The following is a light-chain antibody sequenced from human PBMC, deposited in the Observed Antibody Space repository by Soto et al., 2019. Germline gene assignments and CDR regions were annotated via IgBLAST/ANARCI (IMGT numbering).Light chain of an antibody. CDR2: GAS. CDR1: QSVSSN. V-gene: IGKV3-15*01. Sequence: EIVMTQSPATLSVSPGERATLSCRASQSVSSNLAWYQQKPGQAPRLLIYGASTRATGIPARFSGSGSGTDFPLTISSLQSEDCAVYYCQQYNNWWTFGQGTKVEIK. J-gene: IGKJ1*01. CDR3: QQYNNWWT.